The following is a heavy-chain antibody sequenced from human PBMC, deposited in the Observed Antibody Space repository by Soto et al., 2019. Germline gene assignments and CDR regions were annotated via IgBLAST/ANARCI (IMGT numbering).Heavy chain of an antibody. Sequence: EVQLVESGGDLVQPGGSLRLSCVASGFTFINYAMHWVRQAPGKGLEYVSAISNGGTTYYSISVKGRFTVSRDNSKSTLYLQLGSLRPEDTAVYYCARGGPYQLLSDLDSWGQGTLVTVSS. D-gene: IGHD2-2*01. CDR3: ARGGPYQLLSDLDS. V-gene: IGHV3-64*01. CDR2: ISNGGTT. J-gene: IGHJ4*02. CDR1: GFTFINYA.